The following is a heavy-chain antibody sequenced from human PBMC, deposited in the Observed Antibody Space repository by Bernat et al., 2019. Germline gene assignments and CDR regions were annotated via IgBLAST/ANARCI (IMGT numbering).Heavy chain of an antibody. CDR3: AKDLEEQWLVIGFGYYFDY. V-gene: IGHV3-23*01. Sequence: EVQLLESGGGLVQPGGSLRLSCAASGFTFSSYAMSGVRQAPGKGLEWVSAISGSGGSTYYADSVKGRFTISRDNSKNTLYLQMNSLRAEDTAVYYCAKDLEEQWLVIGFGYYFDYWGQGTLVTVSS. D-gene: IGHD6-19*01. CDR2: ISGSGGST. CDR1: GFTFSSYA. J-gene: IGHJ4*02.